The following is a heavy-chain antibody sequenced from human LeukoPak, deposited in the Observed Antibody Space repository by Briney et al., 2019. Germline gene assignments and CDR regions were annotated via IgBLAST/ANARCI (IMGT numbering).Heavy chain of an antibody. CDR1: GFSFSDYW. CDR2: IMPDGSEI. CDR3: TRSLDY. D-gene: IGHD2-15*01. J-gene: IGHJ4*02. Sequence: PGGALRLSCAASGFSFSDYWMDWARQAPGKGLEWVANIMPDGSEIYYVDAVKGRFTISRDNAKNSLYLQMNSLRAEDTAVYYCTRSLDYWGQGTLVTVSS. V-gene: IGHV3-7*02.